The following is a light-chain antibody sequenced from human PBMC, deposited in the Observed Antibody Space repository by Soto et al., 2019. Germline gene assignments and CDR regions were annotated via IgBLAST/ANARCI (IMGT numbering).Light chain of an antibody. CDR3: QQRSDWPGT. CDR2: DAS. Sequence: AIQLTQSPSSLSASVGDRVTITCRASQGIDSALAWYQQRPGKPPKLLIYDASSLESGVLPRFSGSGSGTDFTLTISSLEPEDFAVYYCQQRSDWPGTFGPGTRVDIK. V-gene: IGKV1-13*02. J-gene: IGKJ3*01. CDR1: QGIDSA.